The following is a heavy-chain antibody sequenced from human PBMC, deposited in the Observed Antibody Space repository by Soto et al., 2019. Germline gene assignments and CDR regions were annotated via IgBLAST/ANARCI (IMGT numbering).Heavy chain of an antibody. V-gene: IGHV1-69*08. CDR3: TRDWEITVSTWSFGGF. Sequence: QVQLVQSGAEVKKPGSSVKVSCKASGGTFSPYTINWVRQAPGQGLEWMGRIIPFHGVTNYAQKFQAQVTITADKSTSTAYMELSGLRFEDTAMYYCTRDWEITVSTWSFGGFWGRGTLVTVSS. CDR2: IIPFHGVT. D-gene: IGHD3-10*01. CDR1: GGTFSPYT. J-gene: IGHJ4*02.